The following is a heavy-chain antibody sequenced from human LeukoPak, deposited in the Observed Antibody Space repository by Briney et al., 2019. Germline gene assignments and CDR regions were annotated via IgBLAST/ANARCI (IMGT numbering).Heavy chain of an antibody. CDR3: ARGAYNWNIEYYFDY. V-gene: IGHV1-46*01. CDR1: GYTFTSYY. CDR2: INPSGGST. D-gene: IGHD1-1*01. J-gene: IGHJ4*02. Sequence: GASVKVSCKASGYTFTSYYMNWVRQAPGQGLEWMGIINPSGGSTSYAQKFQGRVTMTRDTSTSTVYMELSSLRSEDTAEYYCARGAYNWNIEYYFDYCGQGTLVTVSS.